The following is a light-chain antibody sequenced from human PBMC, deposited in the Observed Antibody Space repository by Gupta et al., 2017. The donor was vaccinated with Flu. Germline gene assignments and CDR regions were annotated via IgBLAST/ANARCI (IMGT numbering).Light chain of an antibody. V-gene: IGKV1D-12*01. CDR1: QDISSW. CDR3: QQGNSFPYT. CDR2: AAS. Sequence: DIQMTQSPSSVSASVGDRVTITCRASQDISSWLAWYQQKPGKAPDLLIYAASSLQSGVPSRFSGSGSRTDFTLTVSSLQPEDFATYYCQQGNSFPYTFGQGTKLEIK. J-gene: IGKJ2*01.